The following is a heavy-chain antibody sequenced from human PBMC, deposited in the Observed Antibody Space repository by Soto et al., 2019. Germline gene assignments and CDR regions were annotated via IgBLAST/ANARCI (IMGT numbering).Heavy chain of an antibody. V-gene: IGHV2-5*01. CDR3: AHRVTYYYDSSGYYWFDP. Sequence: QITLKESGPTLVKPTQTLTLTCTFSGFSLSTSGVGVGWIRQPPGKALEWLALIYWNDDKRYSPSLKSRLTITKDSSKNQVVLTMINMDPVDTATYYCAHRVTYYYDSSGYYWFDPWGQGTLVTVSS. J-gene: IGHJ5*02. CDR1: GFSLSTSGVG. CDR2: IYWNDDK. D-gene: IGHD3-22*01.